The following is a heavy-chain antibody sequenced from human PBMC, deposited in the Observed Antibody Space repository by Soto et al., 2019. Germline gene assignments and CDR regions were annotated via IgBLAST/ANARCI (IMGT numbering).Heavy chain of an antibody. D-gene: IGHD3-3*01. Sequence: SETLSLTCTVSGGSISSGGYYWSWIRQHPGKGLEWIGYIYYSGSTYYNPSLKSRVTISVDTSKNQFSLKLSSVTAADTAVYYCARSDSNPFGILNWFDPWGQGTLVTVSS. J-gene: IGHJ5*02. V-gene: IGHV4-31*03. CDR1: GGSISSGGYY. CDR3: ARSDSNPFGILNWFDP. CDR2: IYYSGST.